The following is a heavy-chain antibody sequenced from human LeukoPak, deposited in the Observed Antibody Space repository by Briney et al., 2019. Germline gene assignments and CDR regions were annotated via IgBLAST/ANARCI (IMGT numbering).Heavy chain of an antibody. V-gene: IGHV4-4*08. CDR1: GGSISSYY. CDR2: IYTSGTT. CDR3: AGHRGDGYNRPLGD. D-gene: IGHD5-24*01. Sequence: SETLSLTCTVSGGSISSYYWNWLRQPAGKGLEWIGHIYTSGTTNYNPSLKSRVTVSVDTSKNQFSLKLSSVTAADTAVYYCAGHRGDGYNRPLGDWGQGTLVTVSS. J-gene: IGHJ4*02.